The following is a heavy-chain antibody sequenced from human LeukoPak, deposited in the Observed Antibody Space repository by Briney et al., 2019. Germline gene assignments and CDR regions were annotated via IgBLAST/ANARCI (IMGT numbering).Heavy chain of an antibody. Sequence: SETLSLTCTVSGGSISSYYWGWIRQPPGKGLEWIGSIYYSGSTYYNPSLKSRVTISVDTSKNQFSLKLSSVTAADTAVYYCASLGYCSSTSCLAFDIWGQGTMVTVSS. CDR2: IYYSGST. CDR1: GGSISSYY. J-gene: IGHJ3*02. V-gene: IGHV4-39*07. D-gene: IGHD2-2*01. CDR3: ASLGYCSSTSCLAFDI.